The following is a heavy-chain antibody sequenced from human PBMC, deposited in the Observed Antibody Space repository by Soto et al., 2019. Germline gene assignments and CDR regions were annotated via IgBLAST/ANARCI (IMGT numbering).Heavy chain of an antibody. CDR3: ARDSSYAQNGFDY. V-gene: IGHV3-53*01. D-gene: IGHD2-2*01. J-gene: IGHJ4*02. CDR2: IYSGGST. Sequence: PGGSLRLSCAASGFTVSSNYMSWVRQAPGKGLEWVSVIYSGGSTYYADSVKGRFTISRDNSKNTLYLQMNSLRAEDTAVYYCARDSSYAQNGFDYWGQGTLVTVSS. CDR1: GFTVSSNY.